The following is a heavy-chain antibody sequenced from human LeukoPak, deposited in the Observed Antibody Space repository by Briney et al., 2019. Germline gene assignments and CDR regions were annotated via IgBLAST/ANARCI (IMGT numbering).Heavy chain of an antibody. Sequence: GGSLRLSCAASGFTVSSNYMSWVRQAPGKGLEWVSVIYSGGSTYYTDSVKGRFTISRDNSKNTLYLQMNSLRAEDTAVYYCARINYYDGSGFYRDYWGQGTLVTVSS. CDR2: IYSGGST. V-gene: IGHV3-66*01. CDR1: GFTVSSNY. J-gene: IGHJ4*02. D-gene: IGHD3-22*01. CDR3: ARINYYDGSGFYRDY.